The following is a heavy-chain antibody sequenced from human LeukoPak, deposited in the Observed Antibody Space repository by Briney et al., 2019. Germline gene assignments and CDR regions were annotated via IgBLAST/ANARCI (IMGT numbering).Heavy chain of an antibody. D-gene: IGHD4-17*01. CDR3: ARNGDYDSFTYFYYMDV. CDR2: ISGSGINT. Sequence: GGSLRLSRAASGFTFSSSAMSWVRLAPGKGLEWVSSISGSGINTYYADSVKGRFTISRDNSKNTLYLQMNSLRAEDTAVYYCARNGDYDSFTYFYYMDVWGKGTTVTVSS. CDR1: GFTFSSSA. V-gene: IGHV3-23*01. J-gene: IGHJ6*03.